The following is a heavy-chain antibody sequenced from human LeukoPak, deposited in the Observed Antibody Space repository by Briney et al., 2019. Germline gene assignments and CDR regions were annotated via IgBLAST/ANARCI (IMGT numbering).Heavy chain of an antibody. CDR1: GFTFSSYS. V-gene: IGHV3-21*06. J-gene: IGHJ3*02. CDR2: ISSDSIYI. CDR3: ARSESQQLVDI. D-gene: IGHD6-13*01. Sequence: GGSLRLSCAASGFTFSSYSMNWVRQAPGKGLEWVSAISSDSIYIFYADSVKGRFTISRDNAKNSLYLQMNSLRAEDTAVYYCARSESQQLVDIWGQGTMVTVSS.